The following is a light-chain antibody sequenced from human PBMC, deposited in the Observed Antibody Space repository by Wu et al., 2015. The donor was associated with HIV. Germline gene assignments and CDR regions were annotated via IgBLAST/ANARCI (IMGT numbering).Light chain of an antibody. CDR3: QQYGNSPYS. J-gene: IGKJ2*03. CDR1: QSVTSSY. V-gene: IGKV3-20*01. CDR2: GAS. Sequence: EIVLTQSPGTLSLSPGERATLSCRASQSVTSSYLGWYQQKPGQAPRLLIYGASNRATGIPDRFSGSGSGTDFTLTISSLEPEDFAIYYCQQYGNSPYSFGQGTKLGDQT.